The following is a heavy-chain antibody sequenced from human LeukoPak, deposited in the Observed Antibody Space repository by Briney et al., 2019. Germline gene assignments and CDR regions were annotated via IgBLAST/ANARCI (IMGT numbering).Heavy chain of an antibody. CDR2: IYTSGST. V-gene: IGHV4-61*02. Sequence: SETLSLTCIVSGGSTSTGDYYCSWIRQPAGKGLEWIGRIYTSGSTNYNPSLKSRVTMSVDTSQNQFSLKLRSVTAADTAIYYCAKQKGLDPWGQGILVTVSS. CDR1: GGSTSTGDYY. D-gene: IGHD1/OR15-1a*01. CDR3: AKQKGLDP. J-gene: IGHJ5*02.